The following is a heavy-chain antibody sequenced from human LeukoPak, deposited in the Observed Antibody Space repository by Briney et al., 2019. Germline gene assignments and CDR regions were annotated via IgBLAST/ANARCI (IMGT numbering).Heavy chain of an antibody. Sequence: GESLKISCKGSGYSFTSYWISWVRQMPGKGLEWMERIDPSDSYTNYSPSFQGHVTISADKSISTVYLQWSSLKASDTAMYYCARHSAGIVVAGKWGQGTLVTVSS. J-gene: IGHJ4*02. CDR2: IDPSDSYT. V-gene: IGHV5-10-1*01. D-gene: IGHD6-19*01. CDR1: GYSFTSYW. CDR3: ARHSAGIVVAGK.